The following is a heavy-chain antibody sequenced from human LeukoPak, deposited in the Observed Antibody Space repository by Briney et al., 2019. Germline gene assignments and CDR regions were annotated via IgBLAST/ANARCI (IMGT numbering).Heavy chain of an antibody. D-gene: IGHD1-26*01. J-gene: IGHJ4*02. CDR1: GYTFTGYY. CDR2: INPNSGGT. V-gene: IGHV1-2*02. Sequence: ASVKVSCKASGYTFTGYYMHWVRQAPGQGLEWMGWINPNSGGTNYAQKFQGRVTMTRDTSISTAYMELSRLRSDDTAVYYCARDKNEGIVGATTPDYWGQGTLVTVSS. CDR3: ARDKNEGIVGATTPDY.